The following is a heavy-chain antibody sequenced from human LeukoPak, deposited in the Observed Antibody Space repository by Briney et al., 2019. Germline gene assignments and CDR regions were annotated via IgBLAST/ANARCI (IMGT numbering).Heavy chain of an antibody. D-gene: IGHD4-17*01. Sequence: ASVKVSCKASGYTFIGYYMHWVRQAPGQGLEWMGWVNPNSGGTNYAQKFQGRVTMTRDTSISTAYMELSRLRSDDTAVYYCARDPYGDNRYYYYYMDVWGKGTTVTISS. CDR1: GYTFIGYY. CDR3: ARDPYGDNRYYYYYMDV. CDR2: VNPNSGGT. J-gene: IGHJ6*03. V-gene: IGHV1-2*02.